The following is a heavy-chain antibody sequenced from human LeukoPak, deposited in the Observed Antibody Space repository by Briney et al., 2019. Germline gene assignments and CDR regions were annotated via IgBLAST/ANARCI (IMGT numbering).Heavy chain of an antibody. V-gene: IGHV4-59*01. Sequence: SETLSLTCTVSGGSISSYYWSWIRQPPGKGLEWIGYIYYSGSTNYNPSLKSRVTISVDTSKNQFSLKLSSVTAADTAVYYCVSGVEMATTLDYWGQGTLVTVSS. CDR1: GGSISSYY. CDR2: IYYSGST. CDR3: VSGVEMATTLDY. J-gene: IGHJ4*02. D-gene: IGHD5-24*01.